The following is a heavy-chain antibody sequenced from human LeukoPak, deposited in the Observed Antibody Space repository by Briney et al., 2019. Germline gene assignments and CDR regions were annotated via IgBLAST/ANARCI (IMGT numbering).Heavy chain of an antibody. D-gene: IGHD6-13*01. V-gene: IGHV3-66*02. Sequence: GGSLRLSCATSGFTVDDTYMSWVRQTPGKGLEWVSVVYSGGKTFYADSVKGRFTISRDNSKNTVYLQMNTLRAGDTAVYYCARQAAAGLDYWGQGTLVTVSS. CDR2: VYSGGKT. CDR3: ARQAAAGLDY. J-gene: IGHJ4*02. CDR1: GFTVDDTY.